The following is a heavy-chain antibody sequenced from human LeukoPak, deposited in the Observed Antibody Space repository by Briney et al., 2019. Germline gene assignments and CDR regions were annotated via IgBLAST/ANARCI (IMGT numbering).Heavy chain of an antibody. V-gene: IGHV1-2*02. CDR3: ARDPNRFLVDY. CDR2: INPNSGGT. D-gene: IGHD3-3*01. Sequence: GASVKVSCKASGGTFSSYAISWVRQAPGQGLEWMGWINPNSGGTNYAQKFQGRVTMTRDTSISTAYMELSRLRSDDTAVYYCARDPNRFLVDYWGQGTLVTVSS. J-gene: IGHJ4*02. CDR1: GGTFSSYA.